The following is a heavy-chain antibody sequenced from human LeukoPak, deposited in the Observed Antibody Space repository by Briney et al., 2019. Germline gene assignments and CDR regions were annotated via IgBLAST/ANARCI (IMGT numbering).Heavy chain of an antibody. CDR3: ARDRVGYYDSSAAGEFDY. J-gene: IGHJ4*02. CDR2: IYYSGST. D-gene: IGHD3-22*01. CDR1: GGSISSYY. Sequence: SETLSLTCTVSGGSISSYYWSWIRQPPGKGLEWIGYIYYSGSTNYNPSLKSRVTISVDTSKNQFSLKLSSVTAADTAVYYCARDRVGYYDSSAAGEFDYWGQGTLATVSS. V-gene: IGHV4-59*01.